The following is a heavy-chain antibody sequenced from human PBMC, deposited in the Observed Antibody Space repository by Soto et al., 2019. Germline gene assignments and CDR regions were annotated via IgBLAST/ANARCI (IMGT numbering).Heavy chain of an antibody. J-gene: IGHJ6*02. Sequence: GGSLRLSCAASGFTFSSYAMHWVRQAPGKGLEWVAVISFDGSNKYYADSVKGRFTISRDNSKNTLYLQMNSLRAEDTVVYYCARDFPDEVAAMVLYYYYYGMDVWGQGTTVTVSS. D-gene: IGHD5-18*01. CDR2: ISFDGSNK. CDR3: ARDFPDEVAAMVLYYYYYGMDV. CDR1: GFTFSSYA. V-gene: IGHV3-30-3*01.